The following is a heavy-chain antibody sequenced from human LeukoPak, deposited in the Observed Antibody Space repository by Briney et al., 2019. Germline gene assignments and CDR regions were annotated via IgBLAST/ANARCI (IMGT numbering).Heavy chain of an antibody. Sequence: GGSLRLSCAASGFTVSSNYMSWVRQAPGKGLEWVSVIYSGCSTYYADSLKGRFTISRDNTKNTLYLLMNSLRAEDRAVYYCAGGRWCCPYYYYYMDVWGKGTTVTVSS. CDR2: IYSGCST. CDR1: GFTVSSNY. J-gene: IGHJ6*03. CDR3: AGGRWCCPYYYYYMDV. D-gene: IGHD2-15*01. V-gene: IGHV3-53*01.